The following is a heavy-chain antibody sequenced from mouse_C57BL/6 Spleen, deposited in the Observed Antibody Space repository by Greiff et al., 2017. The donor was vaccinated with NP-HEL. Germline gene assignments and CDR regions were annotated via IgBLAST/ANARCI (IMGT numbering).Heavy chain of an antibody. J-gene: IGHJ2*01. D-gene: IGHD2-3*01. CDR1: GYTFTSYW. CDR2: LYPGSGST. V-gene: IGHV1-55*01. CDR3: AREQGLLRYFDY. Sequence: QVQLQQPGAELVKPGASVKMSCKASGYTFTSYWITWVKQRPGQGLEWIGDLYPGSGSTNYNEKFKSKATLTVDTSSSTAYMQLSSLTSEDSAVYYCAREQGLLRYFDYWGQGTTLTVSS.